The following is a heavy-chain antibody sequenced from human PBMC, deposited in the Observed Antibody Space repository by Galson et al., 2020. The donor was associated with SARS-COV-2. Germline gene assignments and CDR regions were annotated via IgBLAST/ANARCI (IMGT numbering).Heavy chain of an antibody. V-gene: IGHV3-7*01. CDR2: IKQDGSDK. D-gene: IGHD3-9*01. J-gene: IGHJ6*02. CDR1: GFIFSSYW. Sequence: QAGGSLRLSCAGSGFIFSSYWMTWVRQAPGKGLEWVANIKQDGSDKYYVDSVRGRFTISRDNARNLLFLQMSSLRAEDTARYYCAREGGQYDPSTAYYLRGDYGMDVWGQGTTVTVSS. CDR3: AREGGQYDPSTAYYLRGDYGMDV.